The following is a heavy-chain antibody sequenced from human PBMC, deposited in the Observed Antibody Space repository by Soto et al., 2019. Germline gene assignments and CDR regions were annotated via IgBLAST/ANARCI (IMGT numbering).Heavy chain of an antibody. CDR1: GGTLNNYV. Sequence: QVQLVQSGAEVKKPGSSVKVSCRASGGTLNNYVINWVRQAPGQGLEWMAGIIPIFGTPNYPQKFQGRVTITADKSTSPAYMELNSLRSEDTAVYYCAGRCDGTNCLAHFDYWGQGTLVTVSS. J-gene: IGHJ4*02. CDR3: AGRCDGTNCLAHFDY. V-gene: IGHV1-69*06. D-gene: IGHD2-2*01. CDR2: IIPIFGTP.